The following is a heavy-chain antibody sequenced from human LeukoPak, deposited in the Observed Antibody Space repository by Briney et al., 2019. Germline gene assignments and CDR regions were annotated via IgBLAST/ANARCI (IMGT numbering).Heavy chain of an antibody. D-gene: IGHD6-19*01. CDR2: ISSSSSYI. J-gene: IGHJ4*02. CDR3: AKAPIGVAPRTRSDY. V-gene: IGHV3-21*01. CDR1: GFTVSTYY. Sequence: GGSLRLSCAASGFTVSTYYMNWVRQAPGKGLEWVSSISSSSSYIYYADSVKGRFTISRDNAKNSLYLQMNSLRAEDTAVYYCAKAPIGVAPRTRSDYWGQGTLVTVSS.